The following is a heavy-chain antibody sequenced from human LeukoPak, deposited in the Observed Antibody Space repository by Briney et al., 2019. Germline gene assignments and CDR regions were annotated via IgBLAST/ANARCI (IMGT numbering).Heavy chain of an antibody. CDR2: IYYSGST. V-gene: IGHV4-31*03. J-gene: IGHJ4*02. CDR3: ARVHYTSGYSYGFDY. CDR1: GDSISRGGYY. D-gene: IGHD5-12*01. Sequence: SQTPSLTCTVSGDSISRGGYYWSWIRQHPGKGLEWIGYIYYSGSTYYNPSLKSRVTISVDTSKNQFSLKLSSVTAADTAVYYCARVHYTSGYSYGFDYWGQGTLVTVSS.